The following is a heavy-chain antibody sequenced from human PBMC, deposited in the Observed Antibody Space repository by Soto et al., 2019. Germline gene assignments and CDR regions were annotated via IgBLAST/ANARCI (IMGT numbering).Heavy chain of an antibody. CDR1: GYTFTSYG. CDR3: ARDYDILTGYLGGRRDNWFDP. V-gene: IGHV1-18*01. CDR2: ISAYNGNT. D-gene: IGHD3-9*01. J-gene: IGHJ5*02. Sequence: QVQLVQSGAEVKKPGASVKVSCKASGYTFTSYGISWVRQAPGQGLEWMGWISAYNGNTNYAQKLQGRVTMTTDTSTSTAYMELRSLRSDDTAVYYCARDYDILTGYLGGRRDNWFDPWGQGTLVTVSS.